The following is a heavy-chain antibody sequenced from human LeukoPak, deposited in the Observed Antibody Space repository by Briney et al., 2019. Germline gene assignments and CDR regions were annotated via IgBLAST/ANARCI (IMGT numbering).Heavy chain of an antibody. CDR2: IVVGSGNT. Sequence: TSVKVSFKASGFTFSSSAMQWVRHARGQRLEWIGWIVVGSGNTNYAQKFQERVTIIRDMSTGTAYMELSSLRSEDTAVYYCAAASSYFYGMDVWGRGTAVTVSS. CDR3: AAASSYFYGMDV. V-gene: IGHV1-58*02. J-gene: IGHJ6*02. CDR1: GFTFSSSA.